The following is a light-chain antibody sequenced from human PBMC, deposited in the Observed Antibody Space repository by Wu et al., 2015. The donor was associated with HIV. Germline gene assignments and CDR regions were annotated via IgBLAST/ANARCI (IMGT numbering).Light chain of an antibody. CDR2: GAS. V-gene: IGKV3-11*01. Sequence: MLTQSPGTLSLSPGDRATLLCRASQGIGNELAWYQQKRGQSPRLIVYGASQRAPGVPDRFGGSVSGSDFTLIITRLETEDLAVYFCQHRETFGPGT. CDR1: QGIGNE. CDR3: QHRET. J-gene: IGKJ2*01.